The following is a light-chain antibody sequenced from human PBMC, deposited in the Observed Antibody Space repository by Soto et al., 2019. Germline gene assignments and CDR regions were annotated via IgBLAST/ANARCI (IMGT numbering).Light chain of an antibody. V-gene: IGKV1-27*01. CDR2: AAS. CDR3: QKYNSAPLT. CDR1: RGISSY. J-gene: IGKJ4*01. Sequence: DVHVTPSPSFLSASVRDITLITTLSCRGISSYLAWYQQKPGKAPKLLIYAASTVQAGVPSRFSGSGSGTDFTLTISSLQPEDVAAYYCQKYNSAPLTFGEGTKVDIK.